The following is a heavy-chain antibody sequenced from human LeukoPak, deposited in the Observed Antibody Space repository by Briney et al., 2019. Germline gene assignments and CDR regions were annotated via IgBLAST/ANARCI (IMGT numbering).Heavy chain of an antibody. J-gene: IGHJ4*02. Sequence: PGGSLRLSCAASGFTFSSYEMNWVRQAPGEGLEWVSYISSSGSTIYYADSVKGRFTISRDNAKNSLYLQMNSLSAEDTAVYYCARGTYDSSWGIDYWGQGTLVTVSS. V-gene: IGHV3-48*03. CDR1: GFTFSSYE. CDR2: ISSSGSTI. D-gene: IGHD3-22*01. CDR3: ARGTYDSSWGIDY.